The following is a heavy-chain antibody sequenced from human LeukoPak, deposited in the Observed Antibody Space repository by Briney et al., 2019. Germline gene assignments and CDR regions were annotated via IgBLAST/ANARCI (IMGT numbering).Heavy chain of an antibody. D-gene: IGHD2-15*01. CDR2: IYTSGST. CDR1: GGSISSYY. J-gene: IGHJ4*02. Sequence: SETLSLTCTVSGGSISSYYWSWIRQPAGKGLEWIGRIYTSGSTNYNPSLKSRVTMSVDTSKNQFSLKLSSVTAADTAVYYCARDRDCSGGSCYHFDYWGQGTLVTVSS. V-gene: IGHV4-4*07. CDR3: ARDRDCSGGSCYHFDY.